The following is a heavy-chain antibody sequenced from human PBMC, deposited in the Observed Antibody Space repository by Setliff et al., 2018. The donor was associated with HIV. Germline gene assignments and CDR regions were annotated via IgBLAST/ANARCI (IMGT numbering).Heavy chain of an antibody. D-gene: IGHD6-13*01. CDR1: GGSISSSSYY. CDR3: ARVGSSWYGSYYYYYMDV. J-gene: IGHJ6*03. V-gene: IGHV4-39*07. CDR2: IYYSGST. Sequence: PSETLSLTCTVSGGSISSSSYYWGWVRQPPGKGLEWIGSIYYSGSTYYNPSLRSRVTISVDTSKNQFSLKLSSVTAADTAVYYCARVGSSWYGSYYYYYMDVWGKGTTVTVSS.